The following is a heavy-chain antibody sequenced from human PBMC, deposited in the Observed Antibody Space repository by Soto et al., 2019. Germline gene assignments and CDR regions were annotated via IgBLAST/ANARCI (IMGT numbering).Heavy chain of an antibody. V-gene: IGHV3-23*01. CDR1: GFTFSSYA. Sequence: PGGSLRLSCAASGFTFSSYAMSWVRQAPGKGLEWVSAISGSGGSTYYADSVKGRFTISRDNSKNTLYLQMNSLRAEDTAVYYCAKDAPAHYDFWSGYDYNWFDPWGQGTLVTVSS. D-gene: IGHD3-3*01. J-gene: IGHJ5*02. CDR2: ISGSGGST. CDR3: AKDAPAHYDFWSGYDYNWFDP.